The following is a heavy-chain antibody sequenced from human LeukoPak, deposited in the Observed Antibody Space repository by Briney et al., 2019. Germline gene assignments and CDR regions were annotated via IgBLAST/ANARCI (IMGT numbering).Heavy chain of an antibody. CDR3: ARDCCGVWGPLGDY. D-gene: IGHD3-16*01. Sequence: PGGSLRLSCAASGLTVSSNYMSWVRQAPGKGLEWLSVIYNGDMTYYADAVKGRFTISRDNSKNMLYLQMNSLRAEDTAVYYCARDCCGVWGPLGDYWGQGTLVTVSS. J-gene: IGHJ4*02. V-gene: IGHV3-53*01. CDR2: IYNGDMT. CDR1: GLTVSSNY.